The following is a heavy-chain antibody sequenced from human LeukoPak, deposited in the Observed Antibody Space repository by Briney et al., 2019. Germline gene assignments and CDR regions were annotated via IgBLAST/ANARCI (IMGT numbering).Heavy chain of an antibody. CDR2: IYYSGST. J-gene: IGHJ5*02. D-gene: IGHD4-17*01. Sequence: PSETLSLTCTVSGGSISSYYWSWIRQPPGKGLEWIGYIYYSGSTNYNPSLKSRVTISVDTSKNQFSLKLSPVTAADTAVYYCARLAYGDYMFDPWGQGTLVTVSS. V-gene: IGHV4-59*08. CDR3: ARLAYGDYMFDP. CDR1: GGSISSYY.